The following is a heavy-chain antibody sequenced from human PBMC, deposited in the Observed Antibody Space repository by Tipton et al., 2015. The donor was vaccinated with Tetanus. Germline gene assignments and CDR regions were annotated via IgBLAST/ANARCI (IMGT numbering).Heavy chain of an antibody. J-gene: IGHJ6*02. D-gene: IGHD2-8*01. V-gene: IGHV3-48*01. Sequence: SLRLSCAASGFTFSSYSMNWVRQAPGKGLEWVSYISSSSSTIYYADSVKGRFTISRDNAKNSLYLQMNSLRAEDTAVYYCARVVVLMVYAMLHYGMDVWGQGTTVTVSS. CDR3: ARVVVLMVYAMLHYGMDV. CDR2: ISSSSSTI. CDR1: GFTFSSYS.